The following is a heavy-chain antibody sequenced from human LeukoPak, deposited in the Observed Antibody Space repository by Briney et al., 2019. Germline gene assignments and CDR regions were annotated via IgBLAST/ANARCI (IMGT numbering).Heavy chain of an antibody. CDR1: GFTVSSNF. V-gene: IGHV3-66*01. J-gene: IGHJ4*02. CDR2: IYSGDTT. CDR3: ARSAVGTSCCTAVDY. Sequence: GGSLSLSCAASGFTVSSNFMSWVRQAPGKGLEWVSVIYSGDTTNYADSVKGRFTISRDNSKNTLYLEMNNLRDEDTAEYYCARSAVGTSCCTAVDYWGQGTLVTVSS. D-gene: IGHD1-26*01.